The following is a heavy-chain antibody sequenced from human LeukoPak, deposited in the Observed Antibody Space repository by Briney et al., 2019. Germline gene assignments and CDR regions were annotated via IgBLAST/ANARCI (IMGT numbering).Heavy chain of an antibody. V-gene: IGHV3-23*01. CDR1: GFTFSSYA. D-gene: IGHD6-13*01. CDR3: ARVGNSSYFFYYMDV. J-gene: IGHJ6*03. Sequence: GGSLRLSCAASGFTFSSYAMSWVRQAPGKGLEWVSAISGSGGSTYYADSVKGRFTISRDNAKNSLYLQMNSLRAEDTAVYYCARVGNSSYFFYYMDVWGKGTTVTVSS. CDR2: ISGSGGST.